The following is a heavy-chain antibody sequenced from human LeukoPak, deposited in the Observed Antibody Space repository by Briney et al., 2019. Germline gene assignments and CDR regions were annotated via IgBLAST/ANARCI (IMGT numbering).Heavy chain of an antibody. V-gene: IGHV4-38-2*01. CDR1: GYSISSGYY. D-gene: IGHD2-2*01. CDR3: ARQGGYCDISSCYSFYYYYYYMDV. J-gene: IGHJ6*03. Sequence: KSSETLSLTCAVSGYSISSGYYWGWIRQPPGKGLEWIGSMYHSGSTYYNPSLKSRVTISADTSNNQFSLKLSSVTAADTAVYYCARQGGYCDISSCYSFYYYYYYMDVWGKGTTVTVSS. CDR2: MYHSGST.